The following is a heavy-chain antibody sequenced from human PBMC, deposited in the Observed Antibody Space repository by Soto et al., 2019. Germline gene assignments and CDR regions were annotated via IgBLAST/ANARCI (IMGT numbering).Heavy chain of an antibody. CDR1: GGSFSGYY. V-gene: IGHV4-34*01. J-gene: IGHJ4*02. Sequence: PSETLSLTCAVYGGSFSGYYWSWIRQPPGKGLEWIGEINHSGSTNYNPSLKSRVTISVDTSKNQFSLKLSSVTAADTAVYYCARGRFRRFGARHQQDRGGYWGQGTLVTVSS. CDR3: ARGRFRRFGARHQQDRGGY. D-gene: IGHD3-10*01. CDR2: INHSGST.